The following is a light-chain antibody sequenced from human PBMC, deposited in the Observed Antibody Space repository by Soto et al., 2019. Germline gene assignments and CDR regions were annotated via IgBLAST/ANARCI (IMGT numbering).Light chain of an antibody. V-gene: IGKV1-5*03. J-gene: IGKJ1*01. CDR1: QTISIR. CDR3: QHYNSYSEA. Sequence: DIQMTQSPSTLSGSVGDRVTITWRASQTISIRLAWYQQKPGKAPKLLIYKASTLKSGVPSRFSGSGSGTEFTLTISSLQPDDFATYYCQHYNSYSEAFGQGTKVDIK. CDR2: KAS.